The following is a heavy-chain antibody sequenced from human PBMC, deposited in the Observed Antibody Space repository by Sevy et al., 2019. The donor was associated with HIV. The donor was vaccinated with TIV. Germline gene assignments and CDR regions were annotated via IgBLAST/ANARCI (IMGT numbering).Heavy chain of an antibody. CDR3: AKDTYYYDSSGYYSHSDAFDI. CDR2: ISWNSGSI. J-gene: IGHJ3*02. V-gene: IGHV3-9*01. Sequence: GGSLRLSCAASGFTFDDYAMHWVRQAPGKGLEWVSGISWNSGSIGYADSVKGRFTISRDNAKNSLYLQMNSLRADDTALYYCAKDTYYYDSSGYYSHSDAFDIWGQGTMVTVS. CDR1: GFTFDDYA. D-gene: IGHD3-22*01.